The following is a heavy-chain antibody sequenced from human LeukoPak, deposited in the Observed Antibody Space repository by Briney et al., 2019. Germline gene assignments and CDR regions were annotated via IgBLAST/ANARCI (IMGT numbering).Heavy chain of an antibody. D-gene: IGHD3-22*01. Sequence: SGPTLVNPTQTLTLTCTFSGFSLSTSGVGVGWIRQPPGKALEWLALIYWNDDKCYSPSLKSRLTITKDTSKNQVVLTMTNMDPVDTATYYCAHTLGGGKVVILFDYWGQGTLVTVSS. CDR3: AHTLGGGKVVILFDY. V-gene: IGHV2-5*01. CDR1: GFSLSTSGVG. CDR2: IYWNDDK. J-gene: IGHJ4*02.